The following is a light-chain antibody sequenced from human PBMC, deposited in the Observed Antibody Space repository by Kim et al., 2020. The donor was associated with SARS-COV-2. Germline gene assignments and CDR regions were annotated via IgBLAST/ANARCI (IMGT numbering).Light chain of an antibody. CDR3: AVWDDSLYAWV. V-gene: IGLV1-44*01. CDR1: NSNIGRHA. CDR2: LNN. J-gene: IGLJ3*02. Sequence: QSVLTPPPSASGTPGQRVTITCSGTNSNIGRHAVNWFLQLPGTAPKLLIRLNNQRPSGVPDRFSGSKSGTSVSLAISGLQSEDEADYYCAVWDDSLYAWVFGGGTQLTVL.